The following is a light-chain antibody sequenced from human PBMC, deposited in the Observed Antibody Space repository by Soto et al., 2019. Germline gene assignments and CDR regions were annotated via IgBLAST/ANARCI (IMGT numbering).Light chain of an antibody. CDR2: EVS. Sequence: QSVLTQPASVSGSPGQSITIPCTGTSSDVGGYDYVSWYQQHPGKVPKLMIYEVSNRPSGVSNRFSGSKSANTASLTISGLQAEDEADYYCSSYTSSSTYVFGTGTKLTVL. CDR3: SSYTSSSTYV. CDR1: SSDVGGYDY. V-gene: IGLV2-14*01. J-gene: IGLJ1*01.